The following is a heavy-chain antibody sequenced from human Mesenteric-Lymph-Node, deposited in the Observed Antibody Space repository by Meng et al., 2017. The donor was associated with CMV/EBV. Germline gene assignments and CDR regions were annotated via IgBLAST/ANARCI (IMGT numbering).Heavy chain of an antibody. CDR3: AKDQGYSYGYYFDY. CDR2: IKQDGSEK. Sequence: GESLKISCAASGFTFSSYWMSWVRQAPGKGLEWVANIKQDGSEKYYVDSVKGRFTISRDSAKNSLYLQMNSLRAEDTAVYYCAKDQGYSYGYYFDYWGQGTVVTVSS. V-gene: IGHV3-7*03. D-gene: IGHD5-18*01. CDR1: GFTFSSYW. J-gene: IGHJ4*02.